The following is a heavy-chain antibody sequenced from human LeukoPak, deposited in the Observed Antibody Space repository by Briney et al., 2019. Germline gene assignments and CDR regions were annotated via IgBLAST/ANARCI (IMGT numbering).Heavy chain of an antibody. D-gene: IGHD3-22*01. CDR2: ISGSGGST. CDR3: AKGSMYYYDSSGYRPYYYYYYMDV. Sequence: GGSLRLSCAASGFTFSSYGMSWVRQAPGKGLEWVSAISGSGGSTYYADSVKGRFTISRDNSKNTLYLQMNSLRAEDTAVYYCAKGSMYYYDSSGYRPYYYYYYMDVWGKGTTVTISS. CDR1: GFTFSSYG. V-gene: IGHV3-23*01. J-gene: IGHJ6*03.